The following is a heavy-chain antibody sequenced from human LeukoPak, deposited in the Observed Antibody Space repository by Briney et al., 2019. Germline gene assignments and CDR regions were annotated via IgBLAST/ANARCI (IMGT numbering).Heavy chain of an antibody. CDR2: LRGSGHST. J-gene: IGHJ6*02. V-gene: IGHV3-23*01. Sequence: GGSLRLSCATSGFTFSSYAMSWVRQAPGKGLEWVSALRGSGHSTYYADSVKGRFTISRDNSKNTLYLQMNSLRAEDTAVYYCARIYHYDSSRLYFNYGMDVWGQGTTVTVSS. CDR1: GFTFSSYA. CDR3: ARIYHYDSSRLYFNYGMDV. D-gene: IGHD3-22*01.